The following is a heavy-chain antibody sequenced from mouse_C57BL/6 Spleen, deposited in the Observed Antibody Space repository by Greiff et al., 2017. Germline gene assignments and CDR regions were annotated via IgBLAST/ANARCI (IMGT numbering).Heavy chain of an antibody. CDR1: GYTFTSYW. Sequence: QVQLQQSGAELVRPGSSVKLSCKASGYTFTSYWMHWVKQRPIQGLEWIGNIDPSDSETHYNQKFKDKATLTVDKSSSTAYMQLSSLTSEDSAVYYCARGGSNHGGFAYWGQGTLVTVSA. V-gene: IGHV1-52*01. J-gene: IGHJ3*01. CDR2: IDPSDSET. CDR3: ARGGSNHGGFAY. D-gene: IGHD2-5*01.